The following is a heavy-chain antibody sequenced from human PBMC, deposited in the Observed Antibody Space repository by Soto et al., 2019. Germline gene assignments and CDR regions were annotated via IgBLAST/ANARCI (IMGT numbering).Heavy chain of an antibody. J-gene: IGHJ6*02. Sequence: PSETLSLTCTVSGGSISSGGYYWSWIRQHPGKGLEWIGYIYYSGSTYYNPSLKSRVTISVDTSKNQFSLKLSSVTAADTAVYYCARVRGSYYGYGMDVRGQGTTVTVSS. CDR3: ARVRGSYYGYGMDV. CDR1: GGSISSGGYY. D-gene: IGHD1-26*01. V-gene: IGHV4-31*03. CDR2: IYYSGST.